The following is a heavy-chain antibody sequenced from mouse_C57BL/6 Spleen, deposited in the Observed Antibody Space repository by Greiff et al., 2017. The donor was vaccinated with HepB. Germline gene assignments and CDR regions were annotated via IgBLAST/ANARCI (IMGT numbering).Heavy chain of an antibody. D-gene: IGHD1-1*01. CDR1: GFTFTDYY. CDR2: IRNKANGYTT. J-gene: IGHJ3*01. CDR3: ATYGTSRGFAY. V-gene: IGHV7-3*01. Sequence: EVKLMESGGGLVQPGGSLSLSCAASGFTFTDYYMSWVRQPPGKALEWLGFIRNKANGYTTEYSASVKGRFTISRDNSQSILYLQMNAVRAEDSATYYCATYGTSRGFAYWGQGTLVTVSA.